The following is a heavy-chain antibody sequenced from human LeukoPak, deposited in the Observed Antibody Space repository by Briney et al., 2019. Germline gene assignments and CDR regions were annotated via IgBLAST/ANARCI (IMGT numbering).Heavy chain of an antibody. J-gene: IGHJ5*02. D-gene: IGHD6-13*01. CDR3: ATAPAAADSS. CDR2: INPGGSKK. CDR1: GFTFSRFW. Sequence: GGPLRLSCVASGFTFSRFWMTWVRQAPGEGLEWVANINPGGSKKTYVDSVKGRFTISRDNAKNSLYLQMSSLRAEDTAVYYCATAPAAADSSWGQGTLVAVSS. V-gene: IGHV3-7*01.